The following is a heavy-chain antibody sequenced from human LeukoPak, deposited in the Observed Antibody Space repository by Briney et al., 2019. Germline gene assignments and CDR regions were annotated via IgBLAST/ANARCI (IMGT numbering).Heavy chain of an antibody. CDR2: ISSGSSTK. CDR3: ASGYYDSSGYYQLRSYFDY. V-gene: IGHV3-48*04. D-gene: IGHD3-22*01. CDR1: GFTFSSYS. Sequence: GGSLRLSCVASGFTFSSYSMNWVRQAPGKGLEGLSYISSGSSTKYYADSVKGRFTISRDNAKNSLYLQMNSLRAEDTAVYYCASGYYDSSGYYQLRSYFDYWGQGTLVTVSS. J-gene: IGHJ4*02.